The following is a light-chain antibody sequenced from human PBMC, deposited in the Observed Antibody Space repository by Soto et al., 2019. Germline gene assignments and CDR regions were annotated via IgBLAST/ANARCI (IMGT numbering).Light chain of an antibody. CDR2: DVS. CDR3: CSYAGRDTLYV. Sequence: QSVLTQPPSVSWSRGQSVTISCTGTSTDVGGYNYVSWYQQHPGKVPKLMLYDVSKRPSGVPDRFSGSKSGNTASLTISGLQAEDEADYYCCSYAGRDTLYVFGSGTKVNVL. J-gene: IGLJ1*01. V-gene: IGLV2-11*01. CDR1: STDVGGYNY.